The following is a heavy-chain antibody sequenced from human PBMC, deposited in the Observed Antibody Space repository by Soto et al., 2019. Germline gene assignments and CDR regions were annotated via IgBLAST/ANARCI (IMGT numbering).Heavy chain of an antibody. CDR2: ISSSSSSI. CDR3: ARASYCTAGSCYSDS. CDR1: GFSFSNFE. J-gene: IGHJ4*02. V-gene: IGHV3-48*03. Sequence: EVQLVQSGGGLVQPGGSLRLSCVASGFSFSNFEMNWVRQAPGKGLGWISYISSSSSSIYYADFVEGRFTVFRDNAKSSLYLQMNSLRVEDTGTYYCARASYCTAGSCYSDSWCQGNLVTVSS. D-gene: IGHD2-8*02.